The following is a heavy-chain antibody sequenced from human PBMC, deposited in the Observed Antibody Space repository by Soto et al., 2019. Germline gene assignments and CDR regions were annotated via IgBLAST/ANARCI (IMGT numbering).Heavy chain of an antibody. J-gene: IGHJ4*02. CDR1: GGSIISGGFY. V-gene: IGHV4-31*03. Sequence: QVQLQESGPGLVKPSETLSLTCTVSGGSIISGGFYWSWIRQHPGKGLEWIGYIYYSGSAYYNASLKSRLTISVDASKNQFSLRLSSVTAADTAVYFCARRSPRLVDYWGQGTLVTVSS. CDR3: ARRSPRLVDY. CDR2: IYYSGSA. D-gene: IGHD6-19*01.